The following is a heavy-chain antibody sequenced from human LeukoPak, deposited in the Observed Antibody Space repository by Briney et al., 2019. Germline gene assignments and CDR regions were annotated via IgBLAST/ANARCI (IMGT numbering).Heavy chain of an antibody. CDR3: ANSRWLIDYYLDV. V-gene: IGHV4-39*07. J-gene: IGHJ6*03. CDR2: FYYSGST. CDR1: GVSITSSVYS. D-gene: IGHD5-12*01. Sequence: PSETLSLTCTVSGVSITSSVYSWGWIRQPPGKGLEWIGSFYYSGSTYYNPSLKSRITISADTSKNQFSLNVSSVTAADTAVYYCANSRWLIDYYLDVWGKGTTVIVSS.